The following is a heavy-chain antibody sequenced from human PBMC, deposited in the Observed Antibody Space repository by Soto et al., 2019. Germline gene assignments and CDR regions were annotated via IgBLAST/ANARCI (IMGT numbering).Heavy chain of an antibody. CDR2: IFYSGST. J-gene: IGHJ4*02. CDR3: ARGPLPVITARQCDY. D-gene: IGHD1-20*01. CDR1: GDSVSSGSYY. Sequence: QVQLQESGPGLVKPSETLSLTCTVSGDSVSSGSYYWSWIRQPPGKGLEWIGYIFYSGSTNYNPSPKRRVTISVDPSKNQCSPNPNSVTAADPAVYYCARGPLPVITARQCDYWGQGILVTVSS. V-gene: IGHV4-61*01.